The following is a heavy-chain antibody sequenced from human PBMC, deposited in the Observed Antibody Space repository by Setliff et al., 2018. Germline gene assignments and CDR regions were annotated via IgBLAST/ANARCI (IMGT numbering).Heavy chain of an antibody. CDR2: INAGNGNT. D-gene: IGHD1-26*01. CDR1: GYSFAKYA. CDR3: ARSPPNRGVGQGHHMDV. Sequence: ASVKVSCKASGYSFAKYALHWVRQAPGQRLEWMGWINAGNGNTKCSQNFQGRVTITRDTSASTAYVELSSLRSDDTAVYYCARSPPNRGVGQGHHMDVWGKGTTVTVSS. J-gene: IGHJ6*03. V-gene: IGHV1-3*01.